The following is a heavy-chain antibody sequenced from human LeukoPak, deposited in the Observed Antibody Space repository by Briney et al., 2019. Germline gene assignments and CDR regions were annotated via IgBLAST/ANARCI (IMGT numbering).Heavy chain of an antibody. CDR1: GGSISSYY. V-gene: IGHV4-59*01. CDR3: ARGMVRGVIMVHYYYYMDV. D-gene: IGHD3-10*01. CDR2: IYYSGST. J-gene: IGHJ6*03. Sequence: SETLSLTCTVSGGSISSYYWSWIRQPPGKGLEWIGYIYYSGSTNYNPSLKSRVTISVDTSKNQFSLKLSSVTAADTAVYYCARGMVRGVIMVHYYYYMDVWGKGTTVTVSS.